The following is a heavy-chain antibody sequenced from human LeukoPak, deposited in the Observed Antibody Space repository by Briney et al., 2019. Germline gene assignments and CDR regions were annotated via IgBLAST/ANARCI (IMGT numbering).Heavy chain of an antibody. D-gene: IGHD2-2*01. CDR1: GFTFSGSA. V-gene: IGHV3-73*01. CDR3: TRDHPDCRGINCLLFDY. J-gene: IGHJ4*02. CDR2: IRSKANSYAT. Sequence: GGSLKLSCAASGFTFSGSAMHWVRQASGKGLEWVGRIRSKANSYATAYAASVKGRFTISRDDSKNTAYLQMNSLKTEDTAVYYCTRDHPDCRGINCLLFDYWGQGTLVTVSS.